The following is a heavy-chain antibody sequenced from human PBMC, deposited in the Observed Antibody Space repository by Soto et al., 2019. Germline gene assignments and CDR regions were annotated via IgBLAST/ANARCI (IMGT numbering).Heavy chain of an antibody. D-gene: IGHD4-17*01. V-gene: IGHV4-34*01. CDR2: INHSGST. CDR3: ARGRATVTRKLYYYYGMDV. J-gene: IGHJ6*02. CDR1: GGSFSGYY. Sequence: PSETLSLTCAVYGGSFSGYYWIWIRQPPGKGLEWIGEINHSGSTNYNPSLKSRVTISVDTSKNQFSLKLSSVTAADTAVYYCARGRATVTRKLYYYYGMDVWVQGTTVTVSS.